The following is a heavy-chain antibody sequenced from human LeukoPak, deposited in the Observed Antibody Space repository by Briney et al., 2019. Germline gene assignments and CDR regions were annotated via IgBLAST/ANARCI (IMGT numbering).Heavy chain of an antibody. CDR1: GYTFTSYY. D-gene: IGHD6-6*01. V-gene: IGHV1-46*01. J-gene: IGHJ5*02. Sequence: ASVKVSCKASGYTFTSYYMHWARQAPGQGLEWMGIINPSGGSTSYAQKFQGRVTMTRDMSTSTVYMELSSLRSEDTAVYYCARDGQNSSSTANWFDPWGQGTLVTVSS. CDR3: ARDGQNSSSTANWFDP. CDR2: INPSGGST.